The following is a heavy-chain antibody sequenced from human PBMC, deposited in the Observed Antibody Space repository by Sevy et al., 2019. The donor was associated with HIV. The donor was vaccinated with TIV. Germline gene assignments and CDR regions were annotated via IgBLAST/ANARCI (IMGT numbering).Heavy chain of an antibody. V-gene: IGHV3-74*01. J-gene: IGHJ3*01. CDR3: AREDSYPTDAFDV. D-gene: IGHD1-26*01. CDR2: IRKAGSVI. Sequence: GGSLRLSCAASGFSFCMYWMHWVRQAPGKGLEWVSHIRKAGSVIDYADSVKGRFTISRDDAKNTLYLQMNSLRAEDTAIYYCAREDSYPTDAFDVWGQGTMVTVSS. CDR1: GFSFCMYW.